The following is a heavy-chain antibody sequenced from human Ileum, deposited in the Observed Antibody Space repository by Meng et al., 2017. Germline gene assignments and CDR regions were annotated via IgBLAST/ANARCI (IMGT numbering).Heavy chain of an antibody. V-gene: IGHV4-61*08. CDR1: VGSVSSSGYQ. CDR3: ARDHWGSLDY. D-gene: IGHD7-27*01. Sequence: QVQLQASGPGLVRPSETLSLICAFSVGSVSSSGYQWGWIRQPPGKGLEWIGYASTNYNPSLKSRVTISVDTSKNQFSLKLTSVTAADTAVYYCARDHWGSLDYWGQGVLVTVSS. J-gene: IGHJ4*02. CDR2: AST.